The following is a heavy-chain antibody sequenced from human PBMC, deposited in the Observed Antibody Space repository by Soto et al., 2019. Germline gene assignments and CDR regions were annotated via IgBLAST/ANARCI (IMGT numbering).Heavy chain of an antibody. J-gene: IGHJ3*02. CDR2: IYPGDSDT. CDR1: GYSFTSYW. CDR3: ARRPQLRSGYYGEADAFDI. V-gene: IGHV5-51*01. Sequence: PGESLKISCKGSGYSFTSYWIGWVRQMPGKGLEWMGIIYPGDSDTRYSPSFQGQVTISADKSISTAYLQWSSLKASDTAMYYCARRPQLRSGYYGEADAFDIWGQGTMVTVSS. D-gene: IGHD5-12*01.